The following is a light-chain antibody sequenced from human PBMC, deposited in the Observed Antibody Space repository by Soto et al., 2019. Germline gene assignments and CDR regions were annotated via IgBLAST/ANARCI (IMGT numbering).Light chain of an antibody. CDR2: AAS. Sequence: IQLTQSPSSLSASVGDRVTITCRASQGISSYLAWYQQKPGKAPKLLIYAASTLQSGVPSRFSGSGSGTDFTLTISSLPPEDFATYYCQHLNSYPLTFGGGTKVEIK. CDR1: QGISSY. CDR3: QHLNSYPLT. J-gene: IGKJ4*01. V-gene: IGKV1-9*01.